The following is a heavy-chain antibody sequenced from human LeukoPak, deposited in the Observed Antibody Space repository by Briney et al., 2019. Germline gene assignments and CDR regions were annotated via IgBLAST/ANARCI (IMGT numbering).Heavy chain of an antibody. CDR3: ARAGPPAFDP. Sequence: PGGSLRLSCAASGFTFTNFEVNWVRQAPGKGLEWVSYISYSGSTTSYADSVKGRFTISRDNAKNSLYLQMNSLRAEDTAVYYCARAGPPAFDPWGQGTLVTVSS. CDR2: ISYSGSTT. CDR1: GFTFTNFE. V-gene: IGHV3-48*03. J-gene: IGHJ5*02.